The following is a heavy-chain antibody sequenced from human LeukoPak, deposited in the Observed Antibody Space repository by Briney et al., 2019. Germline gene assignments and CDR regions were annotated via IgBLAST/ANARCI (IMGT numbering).Heavy chain of an antibody. CDR3: ARGRGSSTSPYYFDY. D-gene: IGHD2-2*01. Sequence: QPGGSLRLSCAASGFTFSSYAMHWVRQAPGKGLEWVAVISYDGSNKYYADSVKGRFTISRDNSKNTLYLQMNSLRAEDTAVYYCARGRGSSTSPYYFDYWGQGTLVTVSS. CDR1: GFTFSSYA. CDR2: ISYDGSNK. V-gene: IGHV3-30-3*01. J-gene: IGHJ4*02.